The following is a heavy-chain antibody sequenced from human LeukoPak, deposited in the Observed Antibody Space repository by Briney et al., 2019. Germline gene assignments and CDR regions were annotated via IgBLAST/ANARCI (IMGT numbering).Heavy chain of an antibody. CDR1: GGSFSGYH. J-gene: IGHJ4*02. CDR2: INHSGST. CDR3: ARSASSSWYYFDY. Sequence: PSETLSLTCAVYGGSFSGYHWSWIRQPPGKGLEWIGEINHSGSTNYNPSLKSRVTISVDTSKNQFSLKLSSVTAADTAVYYCARSASSSWYYFDYWGQGTLVTVSS. D-gene: IGHD6-13*01. V-gene: IGHV4-34*01.